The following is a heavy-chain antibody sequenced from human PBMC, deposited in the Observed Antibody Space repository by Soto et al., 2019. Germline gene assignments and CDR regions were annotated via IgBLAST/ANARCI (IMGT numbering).Heavy chain of an antibody. Sequence: SGPTLVNPTQTLTLTCTFSGFSLSTSGMCVSWIRQPPGKALEWLARIDWDDDKYYSTSLKTRLTISKDTSKNQVVLTMTNIDPVDTATYFCARIFTGPHYYYYGMDVWGQGTTVTVSS. CDR3: ARIFTGPHYYYYGMDV. CDR2: IDWDDDK. V-gene: IGHV2-70*11. J-gene: IGHJ6*02. CDR1: GFSLSTSGMC.